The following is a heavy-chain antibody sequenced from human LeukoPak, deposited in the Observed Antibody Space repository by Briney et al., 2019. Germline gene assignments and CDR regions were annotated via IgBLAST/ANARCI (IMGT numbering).Heavy chain of an antibody. J-gene: IGHJ3*02. Sequence: SETLSLTCTVSGGSISSYYWSWIRQPAGKGLEWTGRIYTSGSTNYNPSLKSRVTMSVDTSKNQFSLKLSSVTAADTAVYYCARDITIFGVARDGFDIWGQGTMVTVSS. CDR1: GGSISSYY. D-gene: IGHD3-3*01. V-gene: IGHV4-4*07. CDR3: ARDITIFGVARDGFDI. CDR2: IYTSGST.